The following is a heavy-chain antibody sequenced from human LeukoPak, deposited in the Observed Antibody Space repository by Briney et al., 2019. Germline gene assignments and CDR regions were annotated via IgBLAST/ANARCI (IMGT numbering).Heavy chain of an antibody. V-gene: IGHV5-51*01. CDR1: GYSFTSYW. CDR3: ARQHGDLTDAFDI. Sequence: GESLKISCKGSGYSFTSYWISWVRQMPGKGLEWMGIIYPGDSDTRYSPSFQGQVTISADKSISTACLQWSSLKASGTAMYYCARQHGDLTDAFDIWGQGTMVTVSS. D-gene: IGHD4-17*01. J-gene: IGHJ3*02. CDR2: IYPGDSDT.